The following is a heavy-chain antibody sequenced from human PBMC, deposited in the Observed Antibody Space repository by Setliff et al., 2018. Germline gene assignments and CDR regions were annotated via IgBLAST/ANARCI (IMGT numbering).Heavy chain of an antibody. V-gene: IGHV3-7*01. J-gene: IGHJ6*03. CDR2: ITQGGSEK. CDR3: ARHKYTHYMDV. Sequence: GESLKISCAASGFTFSSYWMSWVRQAPGRGLEWVATITQGGSEKFYVDSVKGRFNISRDNAKNSLSLQMNSLRAEDTAVYYCARHKYTHYMDVWDKGATVTVSS. D-gene: IGHD2-2*02. CDR1: GFTFSSYW.